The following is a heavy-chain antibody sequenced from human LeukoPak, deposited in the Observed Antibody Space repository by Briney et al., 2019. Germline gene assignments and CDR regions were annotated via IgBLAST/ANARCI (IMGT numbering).Heavy chain of an antibody. CDR2: IKQDGSEK. V-gene: IGHV3-7*04. CDR1: GFTFSSYW. Sequence: QSGGSLRLSCAASGFTFSSYWMSWVRQAPGKGLEWVANIKQDGSEKYYVDSVKGRFTISRDNSKNTLYLQMNSLTSEDTALYSCAKESEEEQLLGEAMFDHWGRGTLLTVSS. CDR3: AKESEEEQLLGEAMFDH. J-gene: IGHJ2*01. D-gene: IGHD1-26*01.